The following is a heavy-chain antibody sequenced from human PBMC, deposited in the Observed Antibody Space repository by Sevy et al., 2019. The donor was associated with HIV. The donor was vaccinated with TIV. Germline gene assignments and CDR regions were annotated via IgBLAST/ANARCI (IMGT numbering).Heavy chain of an antibody. CDR2: INRSGST. V-gene: IGHV4-34*01. CDR1: GGSFSAYY. CDR3: ARVYSSAPHFDI. J-gene: IGHJ3*02. D-gene: IGHD6-19*01. Sequence: SEILSLTCGVSGGSFSAYYWSWIRQPPGKGLEWIGEINRSGSTNYNPSLKSRVTISVDTSKKQFSLNLSSVTAADTAVYYCARVYSSAPHFDIWGQGTIVTVSS.